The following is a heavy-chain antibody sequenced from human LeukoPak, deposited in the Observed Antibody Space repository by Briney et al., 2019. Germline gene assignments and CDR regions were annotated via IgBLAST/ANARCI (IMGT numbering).Heavy chain of an antibody. D-gene: IGHD4-17*01. CDR3: ATTYGDSGGFLVWVDP. J-gene: IGHJ5*02. CDR2: LYYSGST. CDR1: GGSITTNAYY. Sequence: SETLSLACTVSGGSITTNAYYWAWIRQPPGKGLEWIASLYYSGSTFYNPSLKSRVTISVDTSKNQFSLMLSSVTAADTAVYYCATTYGDSGGFLVWVDPWGQRNLGTVSS. V-gene: IGHV4-39*01.